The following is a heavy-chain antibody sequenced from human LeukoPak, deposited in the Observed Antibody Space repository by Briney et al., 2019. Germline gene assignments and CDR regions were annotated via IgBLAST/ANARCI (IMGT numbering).Heavy chain of an antibody. CDR3: AKARYYYDSSGSFDY. J-gene: IGHJ4*02. CDR2: IWYDGSNK. V-gene: IGHV3-33*06. D-gene: IGHD3-22*01. Sequence: SGGSLRLSCAASGFTFSSYGMHWVRQAPGKGLEWVAVIWYDGSNKYYADCVKGRFTISRDNSKNTLYLQMNSLRAEDTAVYYCAKARYYYDSSGSFDYWGQGTLVTVSS. CDR1: GFTFSSYG.